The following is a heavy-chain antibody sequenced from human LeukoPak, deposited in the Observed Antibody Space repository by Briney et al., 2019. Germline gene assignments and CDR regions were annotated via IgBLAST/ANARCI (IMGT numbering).Heavy chain of an antibody. J-gene: IGHJ5*02. CDR1: GGSISSYY. CDR2: IYTTGNT. D-gene: IGHD5-24*01. CDR3: ARHTAEKYNWFDR. Sequence: PSETLSLTCTVSGGSISSYYWTWIRRPAGKGLEWIGRIYTTGNTNYNPSLQSRVTMSVDTSKNQFSLKLTSVTAADTAVYYCARHTAEKYNWFDRWGQGTLVTVSS. V-gene: IGHV4-4*07.